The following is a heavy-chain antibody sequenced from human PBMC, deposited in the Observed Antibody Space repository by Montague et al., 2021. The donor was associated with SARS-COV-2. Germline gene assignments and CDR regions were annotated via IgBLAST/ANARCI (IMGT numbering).Heavy chain of an antibody. V-gene: IGHV4-31*03. CDR3: ARTVLYSGYDYSWFDP. Sequence: TLSLTCTVSGGSIGSGGYCWNWIRQYPGKGLEWIGYIYNSGTTSYSPSLRSRATISIDTSKNLFSLKLTSVTAADTAVYYCARTVLYSGYDYSWFDPWGQGTPVTVSS. CDR2: IYNSGTT. J-gene: IGHJ5*02. D-gene: IGHD5-12*01. CDR1: GGSIGSGGYC.